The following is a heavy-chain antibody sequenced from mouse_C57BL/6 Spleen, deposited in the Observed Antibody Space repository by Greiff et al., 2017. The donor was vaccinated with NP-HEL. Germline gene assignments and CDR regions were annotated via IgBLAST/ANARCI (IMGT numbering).Heavy chain of an antibody. CDR3: ARSTLGYAMDY. Sequence: QVQLQQPGAELVRPGTSVKLSCKASGYTFTSYWMHWVKQRPGQGLEWIGVIDPSDSYTNYNQKFKDKATLTVDKSSSTAYMQLSSLTSEDSAVYYCARSTLGYAMDYWGQGTSVTVSS. D-gene: IGHD4-1*01. CDR2: IDPSDSYT. J-gene: IGHJ4*01. V-gene: IGHV1-59*01. CDR1: GYTFTSYW.